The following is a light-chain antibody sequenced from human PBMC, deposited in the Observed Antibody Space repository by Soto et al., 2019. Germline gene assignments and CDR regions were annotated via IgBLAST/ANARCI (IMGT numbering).Light chain of an antibody. CDR1: QSVSYW. CDR2: DAS. Sequence: EIQMTQSPSTLSASVGDRVTITCRASQSVSYWLAWYQQKPGKAPKLLVHDASTLLSGVPSRFSGSVSGTAFILTIGSLQPDDFATYYCQQYKSYPCTFGQGTKV. CDR3: QQYKSYPCT. V-gene: IGKV1-5*01. J-gene: IGKJ1*01.